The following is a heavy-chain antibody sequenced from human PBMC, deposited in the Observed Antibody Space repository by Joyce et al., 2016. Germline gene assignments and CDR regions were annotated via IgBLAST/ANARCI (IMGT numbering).Heavy chain of an antibody. CDR2: ISYDGSNK. CDR1: GFTFSSYA. Sequence: QVQLVESGGGVVQPGRSLRLSCAASGFTFSSYAMHWVRQVPGKGVEWVAVISYDGSNKYYADSVKGRFTISRDNSKNTLYLQMNSLRAEDTAVYYCARPFYDILTGGDGYYYGMDVWGQGTTVTVSS. CDR3: ARPFYDILTGGDGYYYGMDV. J-gene: IGHJ6*02. V-gene: IGHV3-30*04. D-gene: IGHD3-9*01.